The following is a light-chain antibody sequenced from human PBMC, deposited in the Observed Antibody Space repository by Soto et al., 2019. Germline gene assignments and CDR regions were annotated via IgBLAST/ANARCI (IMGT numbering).Light chain of an antibody. Sequence: QPVLTQSPSASASLGASVKLTCTLSSGHSSYAIAWHQQQPEKGPRYLMKLNSDGSHSKGDGIPDRFSGSSSGAERYLTISRLQSEDEADYYCQTWCTGIHYVFGTGTKVTVL. J-gene: IGLJ1*01. V-gene: IGLV4-69*01. CDR3: QTWCTGIHYV. CDR1: SGHSSYA. CDR2: LNSDGSH.